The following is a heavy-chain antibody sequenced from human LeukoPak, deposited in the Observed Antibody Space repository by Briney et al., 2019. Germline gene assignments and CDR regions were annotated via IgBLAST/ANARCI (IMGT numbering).Heavy chain of an antibody. J-gene: IGHJ4*02. CDR1: GGSFSDYY. Sequence: SETLSLTCAVYGGSFSDYYWSWLRQPPGKGLEWIGEINHSGNTNYNPSLKSRVTISVDTSKNQFSLKLSSVTAADTAVYYCASGGIVVVPAALYYFDYWGQGTLVTVSS. D-gene: IGHD2-2*01. V-gene: IGHV4-34*01. CDR2: INHSGNT. CDR3: ASGGIVVVPAALYYFDY.